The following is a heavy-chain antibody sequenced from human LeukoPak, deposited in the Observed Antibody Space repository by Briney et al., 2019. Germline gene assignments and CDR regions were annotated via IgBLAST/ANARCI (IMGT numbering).Heavy chain of an antibody. CDR2: FDPEDGET. Sequence: GASVKVSCKVSGYTLTELSMHWVRQAPGKGLEWMGGFDPEDGETIYAQKFQGRVIMTEDTSTDTAYMEVSSLRSEDTAVYYCATGHSGWSDHFDIWGQGTLVTVSS. V-gene: IGHV1-24*01. D-gene: IGHD6-19*01. CDR3: ATGHSGWSDHFDI. CDR1: GYTLTELS. J-gene: IGHJ3*02.